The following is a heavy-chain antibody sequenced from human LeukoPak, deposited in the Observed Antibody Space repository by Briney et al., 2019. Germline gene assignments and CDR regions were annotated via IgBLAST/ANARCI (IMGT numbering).Heavy chain of an antibody. Sequence: GGSLRLSCAASGFIFSDYYMVWIRQAPGKGLEWVAYISSGGDTFFYADSVKGRLTISRDNSGDSLYLQMNSLRAEDTAVYYCARGDGVYDYVWGRSYWGQGTLVTVSS. J-gene: IGHJ4*02. V-gene: IGHV3-11*01. CDR1: GFIFSDYY. CDR3: ARGDGVYDYVWGRSY. CDR2: ISSGGDTF. D-gene: IGHD3-16*01.